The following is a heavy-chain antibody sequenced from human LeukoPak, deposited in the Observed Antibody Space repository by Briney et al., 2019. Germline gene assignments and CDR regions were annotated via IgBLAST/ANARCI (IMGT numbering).Heavy chain of an antibody. V-gene: IGHV4-39*07. CDR1: GGSISSSSYY. CDR2: IYYSGST. J-gene: IGHJ4*02. CDR3: ARDRGAVAGKYYFDY. D-gene: IGHD6-19*01. Sequence: SETLSLTCTVSGGSISSSSYYWGWVRQPPGKGLEWIGSIYYSGSTYYSPSLKSRVTISVDTSKNQFSLKLSSVTAADTAVYYCARDRGAVAGKYYFDYWGQGTLVTVSS.